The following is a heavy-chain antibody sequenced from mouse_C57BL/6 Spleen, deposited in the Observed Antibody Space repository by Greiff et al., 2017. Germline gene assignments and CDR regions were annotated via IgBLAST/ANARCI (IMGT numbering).Heavy chain of an antibody. CDR2: ICWDDDK. V-gene: IGHV8-8*01. CDR1: GFSLSTFGMG. J-gene: IGHJ2*01. Sequence: QVTLKESGPGILQPSQTLSLTCSFSGFSLSTFGMGVGWIRQPSGKGLEWLAHICWDDDKYYNPALKSRLPISKDTSKNQVFLKVANVDSAETATYYWAQIGMGGYYFDYWGQGTTLTVSS. D-gene: IGHD1-1*02. CDR3: AQIGMGGYYFDY.